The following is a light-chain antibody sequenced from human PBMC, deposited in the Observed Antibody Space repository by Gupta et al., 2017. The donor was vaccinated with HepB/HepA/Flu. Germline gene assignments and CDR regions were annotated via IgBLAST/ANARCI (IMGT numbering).Light chain of an antibody. CDR1: SSDVGGYNY. Sequence: TISCTGTSSDVGGYNYVSWYQQHPGKAPKLMIYDVSNRPSGVSNRFSGSKSGNTASLTISGLQAEDEADYYCSSYTSSSSVVFGGGTKLTVL. V-gene: IGLV2-14*03. CDR3: SSYTSSSSVV. J-gene: IGLJ2*01. CDR2: DVS.